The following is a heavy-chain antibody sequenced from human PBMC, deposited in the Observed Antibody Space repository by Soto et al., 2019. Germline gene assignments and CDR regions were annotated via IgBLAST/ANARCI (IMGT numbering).Heavy chain of an antibody. V-gene: IGHV3-33*05. J-gene: IGHJ4*02. CDR3: AKAREVTLVRVPSSY. Sequence: GGSLRLSCVASGFRFASYGFHWVRQAPGKGLEWVAVIINDGSEKNHADSVKDRFTISRDNSKNTLYLQMNSLRAEDTAVYYCAKAREVTLVRVPSSYWGQGTLVTVSS. D-gene: IGHD3-10*01. CDR1: GFRFASYG. CDR2: IINDGSEK.